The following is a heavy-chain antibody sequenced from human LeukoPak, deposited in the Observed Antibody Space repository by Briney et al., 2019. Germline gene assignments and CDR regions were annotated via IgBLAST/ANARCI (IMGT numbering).Heavy chain of an antibody. CDR1: GFTFSDYY. CDR2: ISSSGGTI. V-gene: IGHV3-11*01. D-gene: IGHD4-23*01. CDR3: ARAAVVTSPFDY. Sequence: GGSLRLSCAASGFTFSDYYMSWIRQAPGKGLEWVSYISSSGGTIYFADSVKDRFTISRDNAKNSLDLQMKSLRAVDTAMYYCARAAVVTSPFDYWGQGTLVTVSS. J-gene: IGHJ4*02.